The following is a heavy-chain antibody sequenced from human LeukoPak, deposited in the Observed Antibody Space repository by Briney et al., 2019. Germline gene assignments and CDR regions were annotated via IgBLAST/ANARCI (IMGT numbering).Heavy chain of an antibody. CDR2: ISSSSTI. CDR1: GFTFSSYS. J-gene: IGHJ5*02. CDR3: ASVITIFGVVTP. D-gene: IGHD3-3*01. Sequence: GGSLRLSCAASGFTFSSYSMNWVRQAPGKGLEWVSYISSSSTIHYADSVKGRFTISRDNAKNSLYLQMNSLRAEDTAVYYCASVITIFGVVTPWGQGTLVTVSS. V-gene: IGHV3-48*01.